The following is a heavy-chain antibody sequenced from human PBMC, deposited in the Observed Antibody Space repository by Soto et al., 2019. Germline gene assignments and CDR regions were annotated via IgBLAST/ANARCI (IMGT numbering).Heavy chain of an antibody. CDR3: ARDGNLDAFDI. J-gene: IGHJ3*02. Sequence: GESLKISCAASGFTFSSYSMNWVRQAPGKGLEWVSSISSSSSYIYYADSVKGRFTISRDNAKNSLYLQMNSLRAEDTAVYYCARDGNLDAFDIWGQGTMVTVSS. V-gene: IGHV3-21*01. CDR1: GFTFSSYS. CDR2: ISSSSSYI.